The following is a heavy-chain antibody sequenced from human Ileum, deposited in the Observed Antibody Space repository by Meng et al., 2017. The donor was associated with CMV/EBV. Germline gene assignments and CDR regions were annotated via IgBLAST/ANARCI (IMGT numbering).Heavy chain of an antibody. CDR2: FYSGISTT. Sequence: GGSLRLSCAASGFIFSTHVMHWVRQAPGKGLEWVSVFYSGISTTYYADSVKGRFTISRDNSKNTLYLQMNSLRAEDTAVYYCAKDAAPYGMDVWGQGTTVTVSS. CDR1: GFIFSTHV. V-gene: IGHV3-23*03. CDR3: AKDAAPYGMDV. J-gene: IGHJ6*02.